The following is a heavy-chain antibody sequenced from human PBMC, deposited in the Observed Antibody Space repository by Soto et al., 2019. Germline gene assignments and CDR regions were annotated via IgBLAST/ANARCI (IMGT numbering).Heavy chain of an antibody. Sequence: QVQLVQSGAEVQKPGSSVKVSCKASGGTFSSYAISWVRQAPGQGLEWMGGIIPIFGTANYAQKFQGRVTITADESTSTAYMELSSLRSEDTAVYYCARHYYDSSGYSYYFDYWGQGTLVTVSS. CDR1: GGTFSSYA. D-gene: IGHD3-22*01. J-gene: IGHJ4*02. V-gene: IGHV1-69*01. CDR3: ARHYYDSSGYSYYFDY. CDR2: IIPIFGTA.